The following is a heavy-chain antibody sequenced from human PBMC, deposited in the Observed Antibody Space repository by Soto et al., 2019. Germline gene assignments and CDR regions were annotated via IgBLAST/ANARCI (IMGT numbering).Heavy chain of an antibody. D-gene: IGHD2-15*01. CDR2: IYYSGST. V-gene: IGHV4-39*01. J-gene: IGHJ6*02. CDR1: GGSISSSSYY. CDR3: VGGLLGYCSGGSCSYLVYYYYGMDV. Sequence: KQSQTLSLTCTVSGGSISSSSYYWGWIRQPPGKGLEWIGSIYYSGSTYYNPSLKSRVTISVDTSKNQFSLKLSSVTAADTAVYYCVGGLLGYCSGGSCSYLVYYYYGMDVWGQGTTVTVSS.